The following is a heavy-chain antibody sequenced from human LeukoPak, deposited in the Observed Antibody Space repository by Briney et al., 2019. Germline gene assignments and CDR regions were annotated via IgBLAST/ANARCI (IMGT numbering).Heavy chain of an antibody. CDR3: ASGGSSSWYKGRDDAFDI. CDR1: GGSISSSSYY. CDR2: IYYSGST. D-gene: IGHD6-13*01. V-gene: IGHV4-39*01. Sequence: SETLSLTCTVSGGSISSSSYYWGWIRQPPGKGLEWIGSIYYSGSTYYNLSLKSRVTISVDTSKNQFSLKLSSVTAADTAVYYCASGGSSSWYKGRDDAFDIWGQGTMVTVSS. J-gene: IGHJ3*02.